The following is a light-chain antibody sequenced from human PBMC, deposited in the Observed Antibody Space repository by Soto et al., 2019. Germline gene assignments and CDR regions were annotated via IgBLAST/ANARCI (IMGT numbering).Light chain of an antibody. CDR3: QQYDGA. CDR2: DVS. CDR1: QNINTW. V-gene: IGKV1-5*01. Sequence: QMTQSPSTLSASVGDRVTITCRASQNINTWLAWYQQKPGKAPRLLMYDVSTLQSGVPSSFGGSGSGTEFTLNVTSLEPDDFASYYCQQYDGAFGPGTKVDIK. J-gene: IGKJ3*01.